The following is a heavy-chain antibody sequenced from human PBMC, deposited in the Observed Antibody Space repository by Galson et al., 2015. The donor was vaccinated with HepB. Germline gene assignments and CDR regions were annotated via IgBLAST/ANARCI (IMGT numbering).Heavy chain of an antibody. CDR2: FDPEDGET. V-gene: IGHV1-24*01. CDR3: ATDPRGYRYYYGMDV. Sequence: SVKVSCKVSGYTLAELSMHWVRQAPGKGLEWMGGFDPEDGETIYAQKFRGRVTMTEDTSTDTAYMELSSLRSEDTAVYYCATDPRGYRYYYGMDVWGQGTTVTVSS. CDR1: GYTLAELS. J-gene: IGHJ6*02. D-gene: IGHD5-18*01.